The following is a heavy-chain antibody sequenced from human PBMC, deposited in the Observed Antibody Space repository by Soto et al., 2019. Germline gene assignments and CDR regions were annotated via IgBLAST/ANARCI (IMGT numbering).Heavy chain of an antibody. J-gene: IGHJ6*03. Sequence: QVQLVQSGAEVKKPGASVKVSCKASGYTFTSYYMHWVRQAPGQGLEWMGIINPSGGSTSYAQKFQARVTMTRDTPTSTVDMELSSLRSEDTAVYYCARGLGVRGVIIRDYYYYSMDVWGKGTTVTVSS. CDR1: GYTFTSYY. CDR3: ARGLGVRGVIIRDYYYYSMDV. D-gene: IGHD3-10*01. CDR2: INPSGGST. V-gene: IGHV1-46*03.